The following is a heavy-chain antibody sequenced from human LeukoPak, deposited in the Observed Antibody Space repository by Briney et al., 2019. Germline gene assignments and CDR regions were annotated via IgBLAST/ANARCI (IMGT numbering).Heavy chain of an antibody. J-gene: IGHJ4*02. Sequence: GGSLRLSCAASGFTFSSYAMHWVRQAPGKGLEWVAFIHYDGSNNYYADSVKGRFTISRDNSKNTLYLQMNTLRADDTAVYYCAKDHGSSDWYYFDYWGQGTLVTVSS. CDR1: GFTFSSYA. CDR2: IHYDGSNN. CDR3: AKDHGSSDWYYFDY. V-gene: IGHV3-30*02. D-gene: IGHD6-13*01.